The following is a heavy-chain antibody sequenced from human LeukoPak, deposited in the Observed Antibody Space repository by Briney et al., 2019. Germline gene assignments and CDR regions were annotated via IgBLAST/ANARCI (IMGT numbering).Heavy chain of an antibody. D-gene: IGHD6-19*01. CDR1: GHSIRSGYY. V-gene: IGHV4-38-2*02. CDR3: ARGGSGWPFDY. Sequence: SETLSLTCTVSGHSIRSGYYWGWIRPPPGKGLEWIGNIYQSGSTSYNPSLTSRVTISVDSSKNELSLSLNSVTAADTAVYYCARGGSGWPFDYWGQGTLVTVSS. CDR2: IYQSGST. J-gene: IGHJ4*02.